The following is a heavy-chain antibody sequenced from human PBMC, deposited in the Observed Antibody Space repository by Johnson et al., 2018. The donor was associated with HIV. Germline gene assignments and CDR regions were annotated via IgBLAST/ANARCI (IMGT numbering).Heavy chain of an antibody. V-gene: IGHV3-66*01. CDR1: GFNVSGNY. D-gene: IGHD4-11*01. CDR3: AREDDYSNYGSAFDI. CDR2: IYSGGST. Sequence: MQLVESGGGLVQPGGSLRLSCVASGFNVSGNYMSWVRQAPGRGLEWVSVIYSGGSTYYADSVKGRFTISRDNSKNTLYLQMNSLRAEDTAVYYCAREDDYSNYGSAFDIWGQGTMVTVSS. J-gene: IGHJ3*02.